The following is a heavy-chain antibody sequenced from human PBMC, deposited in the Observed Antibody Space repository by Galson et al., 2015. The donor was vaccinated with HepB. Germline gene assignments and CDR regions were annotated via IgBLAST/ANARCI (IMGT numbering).Heavy chain of an antibody. CDR3: AKDHGGPDDY. J-gene: IGHJ4*02. CDR1: RVRFSSYW. V-gene: IGHV3-74*01. Sequence: SLRPSGAGSRVRFSSYWMHWVRQVPGKGLVWVSRMSAEGSTTDYADSVRGRFTISRDNAKNMVYLQMNSLRVEDTAVYYCAKDHGGPDDYWGQGTLGTVSS. CDR2: MSAEGSTT. D-gene: IGHD5-24*01.